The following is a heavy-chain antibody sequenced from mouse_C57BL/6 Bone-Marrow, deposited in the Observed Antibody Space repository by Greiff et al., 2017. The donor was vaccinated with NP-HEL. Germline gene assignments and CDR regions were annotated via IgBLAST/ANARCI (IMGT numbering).Heavy chain of an antibody. D-gene: IGHD1-1*01. CDR3: ARRDYGSSSYYYAMDY. J-gene: IGHJ4*01. CDR2: ISNGGGST. Sequence: EVKLMESGGGLVQPGGSLKLSCAASGFTFSDYYMYWVRQTPEKRLEWVAYISNGGGSTYYPDTVKGRFTISRDNAKNTLYLQMSRLKSEDTAMYYCARRDYGSSSYYYAMDYWGQGTSVTVSS. CDR1: GFTFSDYY. V-gene: IGHV5-12*01.